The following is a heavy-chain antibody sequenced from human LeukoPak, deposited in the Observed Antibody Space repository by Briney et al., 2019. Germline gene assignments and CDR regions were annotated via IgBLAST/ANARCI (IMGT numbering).Heavy chain of an antibody. D-gene: IGHD2-2*01. CDR2: ISGSGGST. CDR3: AKILGYCSSTSCYVAGYYGMDV. J-gene: IGHJ6*04. Sequence: GGSLRLSCAASGFTFSSYAMSWVRQAPGKGLEWVSAISGSGGSTYYADSVKGRFIISRDNSKNTLYLQMNSLRAEDTAVYYCAKILGYCSSTSCYVAGYYGMDVWGKGTTVTVSS. CDR1: GFTFSSYA. V-gene: IGHV3-23*01.